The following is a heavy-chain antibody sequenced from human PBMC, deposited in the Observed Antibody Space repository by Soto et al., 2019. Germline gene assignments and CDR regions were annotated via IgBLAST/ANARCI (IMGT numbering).Heavy chain of an antibody. CDR3: AHSEGYSSSWASHNWFDP. Sequence: SGPTRVNPTQTLTMTCTFAGFSLSTSGVGVGWIRQPPGKALEWLALIYWNDDKRYSPSLKSRLTITKDTSKNQVVLTMTNMDPVDTATYYCAHSEGYSSSWASHNWFDPWGQGTLVTVSS. V-gene: IGHV2-5*01. CDR2: IYWNDDK. D-gene: IGHD6-13*01. J-gene: IGHJ5*02. CDR1: GFSLSTSGVG.